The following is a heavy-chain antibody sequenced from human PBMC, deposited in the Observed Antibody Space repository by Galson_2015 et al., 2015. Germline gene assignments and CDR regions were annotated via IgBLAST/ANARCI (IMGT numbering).Heavy chain of an antibody. CDR1: GFTFSSYA. CDR3: AKDGEEAAGFDY. CDR2: ISGSGGST. Sequence: SLRLSCAASGFTFSSYAMSWVRQAPGKGLEWVSAISGSGGSTYYADSVKGRFTISRGNSKNTLYLQMNSLRAEDTAVYYCAKDGEEAAGFDYWGQGTLVTVSS. D-gene: IGHD6-13*01. J-gene: IGHJ4*02. V-gene: IGHV3-23*01.